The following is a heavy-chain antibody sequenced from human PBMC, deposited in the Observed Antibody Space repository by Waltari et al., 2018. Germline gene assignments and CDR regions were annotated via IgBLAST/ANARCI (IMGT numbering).Heavy chain of an antibody. CDR1: GYTFMDYF. CDR2: IGPEDGET. D-gene: IGHD3-10*01. J-gene: IGHJ4*02. Sequence: EVELVQSGAEVKKPGATVKISCKASGYTFMDYFMHWVQQAPGNGLEWMGPIGPEDGETVYSEKFQGRVTITADTSTDTAYMELSSLTSGDTAVYYCAPLPGGSGQTFDYWGQGTLVTVS. CDR3: APLPGGSGQTFDY. V-gene: IGHV1-69-2*01.